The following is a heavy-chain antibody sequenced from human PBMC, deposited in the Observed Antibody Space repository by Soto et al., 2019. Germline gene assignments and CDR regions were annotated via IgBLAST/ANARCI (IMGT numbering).Heavy chain of an antibody. V-gene: IGHV3-21*01. CDR1: GFTFSSYS. CDR3: ARVPNYGGNYFLFDY. CDR2: ISSSSSYI. Sequence: EVQLVESGGGLVKPGGSLRLSCAASGFTFSSYSMNWVRQAPGKGLEWVSSISSSSSYIYYADSVKGRFTISRDNAKNSLYLQMNSLRAEDTAVYYCARVPNYGGNYFLFDYWGQGTLVTVSS. D-gene: IGHD3-22*01. J-gene: IGHJ4*02.